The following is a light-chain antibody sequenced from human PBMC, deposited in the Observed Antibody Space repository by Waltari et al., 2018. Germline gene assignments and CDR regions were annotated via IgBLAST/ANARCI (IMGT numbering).Light chain of an antibody. CDR3: QQRDNRAWT. Sequence: EIVLTQFPATLSLSPGERATLSCRASQSVGYSFAWYQQKPGQAPRLILYDASNRATGIPARFSGSRSGADFTRTISSLEPEDFAVYYCQQRDNRAWTFGQGTKVEIK. J-gene: IGKJ1*01. CDR1: QSVGYS. V-gene: IGKV3-11*01. CDR2: DAS.